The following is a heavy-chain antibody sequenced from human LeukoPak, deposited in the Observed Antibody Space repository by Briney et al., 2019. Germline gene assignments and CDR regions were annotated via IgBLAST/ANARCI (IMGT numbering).Heavy chain of an antibody. D-gene: IGHD6-6*01. CDR1: GFTFSGSA. CDR2: IRSKPDSYAT. CDR3: TRRESQSSSTNWYFDL. V-gene: IGHV3-73*01. J-gene: IGHJ2*01. Sequence: GGSLRLSCAASGFTFSGSAIHWVRQASGKGLEWVGRIRSKPDSYATAYAASVKGRFTISRGDSNNTAYLQMNSLKTEDTAVYYCTRRESQSSSTNWYFDLWGRGTLVTVSS.